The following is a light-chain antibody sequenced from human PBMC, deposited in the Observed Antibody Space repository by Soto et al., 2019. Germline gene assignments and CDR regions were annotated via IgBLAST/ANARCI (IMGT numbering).Light chain of an antibody. CDR2: SNS. V-gene: IGLV1-40*01. Sequence: QSVLTQPPSVSGAPGQRVTISCTGSRSNIGAGYDVHWYQQLPGTAPKLLIYSNSNRPSGVPDRFSGSKSGTSASLAITGLQAEDEADYYCQSYDSSLSGPVFGGGTKLTVL. J-gene: IGLJ2*01. CDR3: QSYDSSLSGPV. CDR1: RSNIGAGYD.